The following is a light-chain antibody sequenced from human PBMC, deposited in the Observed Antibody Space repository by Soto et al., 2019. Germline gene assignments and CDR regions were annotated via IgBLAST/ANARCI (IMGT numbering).Light chain of an antibody. CDR2: DAS. CDR1: QSISNW. Sequence: DIHMTQSPSTLSASVGDRVTITCRASQSISNWLAWYQQRPGTAPNLLIFDASTLESGVPSRFSGSGSGTEFTLTISGLQPEDFATYYCQQYNTYPWTFGQGTKVDIK. V-gene: IGKV1-5*01. J-gene: IGKJ1*01. CDR3: QQYNTYPWT.